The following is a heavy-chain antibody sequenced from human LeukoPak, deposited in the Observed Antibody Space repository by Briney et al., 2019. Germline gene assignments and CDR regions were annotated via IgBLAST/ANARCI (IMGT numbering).Heavy chain of an antibody. CDR2: INHSGST. CDR1: GGSFSGYY. CDR3: ASRPKYYYDSSGYGVYWY. D-gene: IGHD3-22*01. V-gene: IGHV4-34*01. Sequence: SSETLSLTCTVYGGSFSGYYWSWIRQPPGKGLEWIGEINHSGSTNYNPSLKSRVTISVDTSKNQFSLKLSSVTAADTAVYYCASRPKYYYDSSGYGVYWYWGQGTLVTVSS. J-gene: IGHJ4*02.